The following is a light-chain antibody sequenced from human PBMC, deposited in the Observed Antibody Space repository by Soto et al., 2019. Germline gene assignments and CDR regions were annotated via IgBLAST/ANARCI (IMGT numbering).Light chain of an antibody. Sequence: QSALTQPASVSGSPGQSMTISCTGTSSDVGGYNYVSWYQQHPGKAPKLMIYDVSNRPSGVSNRFSGSKSGNTASLTISGLQTEDEADYYCSSYTCSSTLGVFGGGTKLTVL. CDR1: SSDVGGYNY. CDR2: DVS. CDR3: SSYTCSSTLGV. J-gene: IGLJ3*02. V-gene: IGLV2-14*01.